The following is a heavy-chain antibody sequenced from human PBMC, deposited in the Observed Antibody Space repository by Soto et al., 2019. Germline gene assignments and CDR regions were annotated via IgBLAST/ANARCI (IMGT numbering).Heavy chain of an antibody. V-gene: IGHV3-15*01. CDR3: TTEEVEYYYDSSGYYTDDFDI. CDR2: IKSKTDGGTA. J-gene: IGHJ3*02. Sequence: GGSLRLSCAASGFTFSNAWMSWVRQAPGKGLEWVGRIKSKTDGGTADYAAPVKGRFTISRDDSKNTLYLQMNSLKTEDTAVYYCTTEEVEYYYDSSGYYTDDFDIWGQGTMVTVSS. D-gene: IGHD3-22*01. CDR1: GFTFSNAW.